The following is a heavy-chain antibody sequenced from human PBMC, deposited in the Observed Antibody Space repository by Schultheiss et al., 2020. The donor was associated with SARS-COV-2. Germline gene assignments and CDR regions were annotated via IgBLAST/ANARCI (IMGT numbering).Heavy chain of an antibody. CDR1: DGSISSGDYY. Sequence: SETLSLTCTVSDGSISSGDYYWSWVRQHPGKGLEWIGYIYYSGSTYYNPSLESRVTISADTSKNQFSLKLTSVTAADTAVYYCARRLDTAMVTSWFDPWGQGTLVTVSS. CDR3: ARRLDTAMVTSWFDP. CDR2: IYYSGST. V-gene: IGHV4-61*08. J-gene: IGHJ5*02. D-gene: IGHD5-18*01.